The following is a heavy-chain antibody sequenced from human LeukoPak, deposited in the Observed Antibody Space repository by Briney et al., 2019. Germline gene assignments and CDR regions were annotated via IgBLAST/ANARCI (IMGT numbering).Heavy chain of an antibody. V-gene: IGHV3-30*02. J-gene: IGHJ4*02. Sequence: GGSLRLSCAASGFTFSSYGMHWVRQAPGKGLEWVAFIRYDGNNKYYADSVKGRFTISRDNSKNTLYLQMNSLRAEDTAVYYCARDPEGPLLYPSGFDYWGQGTLVTVSS. CDR1: GFTFSSYG. CDR2: IRYDGNNK. D-gene: IGHD2-2*02. CDR3: ARDPEGPLLYPSGFDY.